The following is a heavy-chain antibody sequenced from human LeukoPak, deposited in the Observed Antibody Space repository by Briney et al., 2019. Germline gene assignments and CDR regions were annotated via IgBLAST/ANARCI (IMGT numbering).Heavy chain of an antibody. V-gene: IGHV3-53*01. CDR3: ARVEMNDDAFDI. Sequence: PGGSLRLSCAASGFTVSSNYMGWVRQAPGKGLEWVSVIYSGGSTYYADSVKGRFTISRDNSKNTLYLQMNSLRAEDTAVYYCARVEMNDDAFDIWGQGTMVTVSS. CDR1: GFTVSSNY. CDR2: IYSGGST. J-gene: IGHJ3*02.